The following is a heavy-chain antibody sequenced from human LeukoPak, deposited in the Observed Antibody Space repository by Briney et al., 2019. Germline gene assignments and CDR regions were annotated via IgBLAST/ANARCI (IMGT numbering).Heavy chain of an antibody. CDR2: ISAYDGNT. J-gene: IGHJ5*02. CDR1: GYTFTNYI. CDR3: ARGGNHFRFDP. Sequence: GASVTVTCKASGYTFTNYIISWVRQAPGQGLEWMGWISAYDGNTNYAQKLQGRVTMTTDTSTATAYMELRSLRSDDTAVYYCARGGNHFRFDPWGQGTLVTVSS. V-gene: IGHV1-18*01. D-gene: IGHD1-26*01.